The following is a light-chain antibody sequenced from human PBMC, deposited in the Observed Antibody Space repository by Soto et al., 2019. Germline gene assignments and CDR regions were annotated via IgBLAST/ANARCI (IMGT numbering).Light chain of an antibody. Sequence: DIQMTQSPSSLSAPVRVTVTITCRASQGIGNYLAWYQHKPGKVPKVLIYGASTLQSRVPSRFSGGGSGTEFTLTISGLQIEDLATYYCQVYNNGPPGFGQGTRLEIK. CDR2: GAS. J-gene: IGKJ5*01. V-gene: IGKV1-27*01. CDR3: QVYNNGPPG. CDR1: QGIGNY.